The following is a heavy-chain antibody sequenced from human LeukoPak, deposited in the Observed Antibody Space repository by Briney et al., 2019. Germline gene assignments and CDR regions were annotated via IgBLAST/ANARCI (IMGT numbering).Heavy chain of an antibody. Sequence: PGGSLRLSCAASGFTFSDTWMHWVRQAPGEGLVWVSGINWNGGSTGYADSVKGRFTISRDNAKNSLYLQMNSLRAEDTALYYCARGYYYDSSGYYFGYWGQGTLVTVSS. J-gene: IGHJ4*02. CDR1: GFTFSDTW. CDR2: INWNGGST. D-gene: IGHD3-22*01. V-gene: IGHV3-20*04. CDR3: ARGYYYDSSGYYFGY.